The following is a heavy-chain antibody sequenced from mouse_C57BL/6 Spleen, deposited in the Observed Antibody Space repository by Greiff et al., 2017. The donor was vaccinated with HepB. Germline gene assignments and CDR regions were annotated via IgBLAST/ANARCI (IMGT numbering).Heavy chain of an antibody. Sequence: EVQLQQSGPELVKPGASVKISCKASGYTFTDYYMNWVKQSHGKSLEWIGDINPNNGGTSYNQKFKGKATLTVDKSSSTAYMELRSLTSEDSAVYYCARSDYYGSSSPFDYWGQGTTLTVSS. D-gene: IGHD1-1*01. CDR1: GYTFTDYY. V-gene: IGHV1-26*01. CDR2: INPNNGGT. J-gene: IGHJ2*01. CDR3: ARSDYYGSSSPFDY.